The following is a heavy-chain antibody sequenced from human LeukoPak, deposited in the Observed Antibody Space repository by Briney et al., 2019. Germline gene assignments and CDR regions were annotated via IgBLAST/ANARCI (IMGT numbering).Heavy chain of an antibody. CDR3: ANSGDDYVWGSYRYEVY. CDR1: GFTFSSYA. CDR2: ISSSSSTI. J-gene: IGHJ4*02. D-gene: IGHD3-16*02. V-gene: IGHV3-48*01. Sequence: GGSLRLSCAASGFTFSSYAMSWVRQAPGKGLEWVSYISSSSSTIYYADSVKGRFTISRDNSKNTLYLQMNSLRAEDTAVYYCANSGDDYVWGSYRYEVYWGQGTLVTVSS.